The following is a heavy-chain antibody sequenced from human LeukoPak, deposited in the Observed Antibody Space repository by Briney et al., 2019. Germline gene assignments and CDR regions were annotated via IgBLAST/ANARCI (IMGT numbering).Heavy chain of an antibody. CDR2: IYHTGST. CDR1: GYSISSGYY. Sequence: SETLSLTCTVSGYSISSGYYWGWIRQPPGKGLEWIGNIYHTGSTYYNPSLKRRVTISVDTSKNQFSLKLRSVTAADTAFYYCARIPKGYCSGGSCYPYFDYWGQGTLVTVSS. D-gene: IGHD2-15*01. CDR3: ARIPKGYCSGGSCYPYFDY. V-gene: IGHV4-38-2*02. J-gene: IGHJ4*02.